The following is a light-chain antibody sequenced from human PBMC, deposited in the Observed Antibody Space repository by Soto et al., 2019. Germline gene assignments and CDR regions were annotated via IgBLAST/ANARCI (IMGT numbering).Light chain of an antibody. CDR3: QQYDDLPIT. CDR1: QDISNY. V-gene: IGKV1-33*01. CDR2: DAS. Sequence: DIQMTQSPSSLSASVGDRVTITCQASQDISNYLNWYQQKPGKAPKLLIYDASDLETGVPSRFSGSGSGTDFTFIISSLQAEDIATYYCQQYDDLPITFGQGTRLEIK. J-gene: IGKJ5*01.